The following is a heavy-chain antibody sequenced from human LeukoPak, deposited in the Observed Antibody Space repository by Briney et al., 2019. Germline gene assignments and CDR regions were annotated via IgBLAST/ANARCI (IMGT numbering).Heavy chain of an antibody. CDR1: GFTFSSYW. CDR3: ASSSWYPNWFDP. J-gene: IGHJ5*02. V-gene: IGHV3-7*01. CDR2: IKQDGSEK. D-gene: IGHD6-13*01. Sequence: GGSLRLSCAASGFTFSSYWMSWVRQAPGKGLEWVANIKQDGSEKYYVDSVRGRFTISRDNAKNSLYLQMNSLGAEDTAVYYCASSSWYPNWFDPWGQGTLVTVSS.